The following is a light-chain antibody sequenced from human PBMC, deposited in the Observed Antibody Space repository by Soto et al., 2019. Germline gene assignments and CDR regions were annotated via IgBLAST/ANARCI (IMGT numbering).Light chain of an antibody. V-gene: IGKV1-39*01. CDR2: VAT. CDR1: QTISTY. J-gene: IGKJ5*01. CDR3: QQTYFTAIT. Sequence: IQLTQSPSSLSASVGDRVTITCRAGQTISTYLNWYQQKPGKAPKLLIYVATNLQSGVSPRFSGRGAGTDFTLTISSLQPEDFATYYCQQTYFTAITFGQGTRLEI.